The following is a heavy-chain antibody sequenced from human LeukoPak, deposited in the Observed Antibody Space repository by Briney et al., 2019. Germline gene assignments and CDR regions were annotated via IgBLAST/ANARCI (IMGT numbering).Heavy chain of an antibody. CDR2: IKEDGTEK. V-gene: IGHV3-7*04. CDR1: GFTFSSYW. Sequence: GGSLRLSCSASGFTFSSYWMRWVRQAPGKGLEWVANIKEDGTEKFYVDSVKGRFTISRDNAKNSLYLQMNSLRGEDTAVYYCARDHEWGSADWGQGTLVTVSS. CDR3: ARDHEWGSAD. D-gene: IGHD1-26*01. J-gene: IGHJ4*02.